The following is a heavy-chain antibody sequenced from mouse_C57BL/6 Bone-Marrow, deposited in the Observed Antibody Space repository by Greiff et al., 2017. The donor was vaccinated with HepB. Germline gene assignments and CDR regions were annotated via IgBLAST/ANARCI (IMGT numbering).Heavy chain of an antibody. CDR1: GFTFSSYG. J-gene: IGHJ1*03. CDR2: ISSGGSYT. V-gene: IGHV5-6*01. CDR3: AQWVYWYFDV. Sequence: EVKLMESGGDLVKPGGSLKLSCAASGFTFSSYGMSWVRQTPDKRLEWVATISSGGSYTYYPDSVKGRFTISRDNAKNTLYLQMSSLKSEDTAMYYCAQWVYWYFDVWGTGTTVTVSS.